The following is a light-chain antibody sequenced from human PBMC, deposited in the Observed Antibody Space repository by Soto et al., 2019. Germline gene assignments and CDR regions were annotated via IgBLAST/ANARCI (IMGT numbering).Light chain of an antibody. J-gene: IGKJ5*01. V-gene: IGKV3-20*01. CDR2: GAS. CDR3: QQYDTSPPRT. CDR1: QSVSSSY. Sequence: EIVLTQSPDTLSLSPGDRATLSCRASQSVSSSYLAWYQQKPGQAPRLLIYGASSRASGIPVRFSGSGSGTDFTPTISRLEPEDLAVYFCQQYDTSPPRTFGQGTRLEIK.